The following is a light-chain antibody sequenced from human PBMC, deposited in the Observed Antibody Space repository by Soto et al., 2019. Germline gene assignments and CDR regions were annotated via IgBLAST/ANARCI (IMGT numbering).Light chain of an antibody. CDR3: QKYNSAPLT. CDR2: AAS. J-gene: IGKJ4*01. V-gene: IGKV1-27*01. CDR1: QALGDY. Sequence: DIQVTQSPSSLSASLGDRVTITCRANQALGDYLAWFQQQPGKAPKLLIYAASALQSGVPSRFSGSGSGTDFTLTISSLQPEDIATYYCQKYNSAPLTFGGGTKVEI.